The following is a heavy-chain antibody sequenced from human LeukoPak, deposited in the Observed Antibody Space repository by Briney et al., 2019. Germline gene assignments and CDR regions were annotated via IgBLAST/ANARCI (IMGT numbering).Heavy chain of an antibody. J-gene: IGHJ4*02. CDR3: ARDRENIVLVPATRNDY. Sequence: GGSLRLSCAASGFTFSTYSMTWVRQAPGKGLEWVSSISSSSSYIYYADSVKGRFTISRDNAKNSLYLQMNSLRAEDTAVYYCARDRENIVLVPATRNDYWGQGTLVTVSS. D-gene: IGHD2-2*01. CDR1: GFTFSTYS. CDR2: ISSSSSYI. V-gene: IGHV3-21*01.